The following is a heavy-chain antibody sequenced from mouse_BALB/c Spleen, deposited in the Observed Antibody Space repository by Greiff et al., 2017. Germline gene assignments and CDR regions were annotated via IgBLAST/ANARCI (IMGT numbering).Heavy chain of an antibody. CDR2: INPGSGGT. Sequence: VQLQQSGAELVRPGTSVKVSCKASGYAFTNYLIEWVKQRPGQGLEWIGVINPGSGGTNYNEKFKGKATLTADKSSSTAYMQLSSLTSDDSAVYFCARSGGTKGWFAYWGQGTLVTVSA. J-gene: IGHJ3*01. CDR3: ARSGGTKGWFAY. V-gene: IGHV1-54*01. CDR1: GYAFTNYL. D-gene: IGHD4-1*01.